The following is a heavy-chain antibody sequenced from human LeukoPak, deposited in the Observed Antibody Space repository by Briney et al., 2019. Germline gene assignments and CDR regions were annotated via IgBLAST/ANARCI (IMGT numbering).Heavy chain of an antibody. CDR1: GGSISSGNW. CDR3: ARTPDYSDNSAYFDW. CDR2: IYHSGTT. V-gene: IGHV4-4*02. J-gene: IGHJ4*02. D-gene: IGHD4-23*01. Sequence: SGTLSLTCAVSGGSISSGNWWSWVRQPPGKGLEWIGEIYHSGTTNYNPSLKSRVTLSIDKSKNQFSLKLSSVTAADTAMYYCARTPDYSDNSAYFDWWGQGTLVTVSS.